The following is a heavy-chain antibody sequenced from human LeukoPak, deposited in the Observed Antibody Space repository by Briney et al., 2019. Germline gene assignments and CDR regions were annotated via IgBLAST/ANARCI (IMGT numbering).Heavy chain of an antibody. CDR1: GFTFSSYS. CDR3: AREPTYGSGSYHDY. V-gene: IGHV3-21*01. D-gene: IGHD3-10*01. J-gene: IGHJ4*02. CDR2: ISSSSSYI. Sequence: GGSLRLSCAASGFTFSSYSMNWVRQALGKGLEWVSSISSSSSYIYYADSVKGRFTISRDNAKNSLYLQMNSLRAEDTAVYYCAREPTYGSGSYHDYWGQGTLVTVSS.